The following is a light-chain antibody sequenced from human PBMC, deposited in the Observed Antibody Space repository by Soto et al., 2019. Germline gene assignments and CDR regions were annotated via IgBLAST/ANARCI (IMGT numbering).Light chain of an antibody. CDR3: QQYDSFSVT. CDR2: DAS. J-gene: IGKJ1*01. CDR1: QRMSGW. Sequence: DIQMTQSPSTLSASVGDTVTITCRASQRMSGWLAWHQQKPGKAPKLLIYDASALKRGVPPRLSGSGSGTEFTLTISSLQPDDFATYYCQQYDSFSVTFGQGTKVDIK. V-gene: IGKV1-5*01.